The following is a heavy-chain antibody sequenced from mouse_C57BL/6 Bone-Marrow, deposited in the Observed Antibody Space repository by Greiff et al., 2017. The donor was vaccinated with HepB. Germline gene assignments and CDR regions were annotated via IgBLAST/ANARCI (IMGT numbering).Heavy chain of an antibody. J-gene: IGHJ1*03. CDR1: GYTFTDYY. D-gene: IGHD2-4*01. V-gene: IGHV1-75*01. CDR3: ARRDDYDPYWYFDV. Sequence: QVQLKQSGPELVKPGASVKISCKASGYTFTDYYINWVKQRPGQGLEWIGWIFPGSGSTYYNEKFKGKATLTVDKSSSTAYMLLSSLTSEDSAVYFCARRDDYDPYWYFDVWGTGTTVTVSS. CDR2: IFPGSGST.